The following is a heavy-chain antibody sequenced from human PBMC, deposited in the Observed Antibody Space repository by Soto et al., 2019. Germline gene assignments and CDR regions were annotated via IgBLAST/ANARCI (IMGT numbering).Heavy chain of an antibody. V-gene: IGHV6-1*01. D-gene: IGHD3-3*01. J-gene: IGHJ6*03. CDR3: SRGSWDDVSGHYYMDV. Sequence: SQTLSLTCAISGESVSSNSAGWNWVGQTPSRSLEWLGRTYYKSKWYYNSTVSVKSRITINPDTSKNQFSLQLKSVTPEDTAVYYCSRGSWDDVSGHYYMDVWGKGTTVTVSS. CDR1: GESVSSNSAG. CDR2: TYYKSKWYY.